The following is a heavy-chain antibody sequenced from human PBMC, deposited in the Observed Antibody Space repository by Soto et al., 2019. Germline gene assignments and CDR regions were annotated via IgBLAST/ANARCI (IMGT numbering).Heavy chain of an antibody. CDR1: GGSFSGYY. CDR3: ASYCSSTSCYGEGDWFDP. Sequence: SETLSLTCAVYGGSFSGYYWSWIRQPPGKGLEWIGEINYSGSTNYNPSLKSRVTISVDTSKNQFSLKLSSVTAADTAVYYCASYCSSTSCYGEGDWFDPWGQGTLVTVSS. D-gene: IGHD2-2*01. J-gene: IGHJ5*02. CDR2: INYSGST. V-gene: IGHV4-34*01.